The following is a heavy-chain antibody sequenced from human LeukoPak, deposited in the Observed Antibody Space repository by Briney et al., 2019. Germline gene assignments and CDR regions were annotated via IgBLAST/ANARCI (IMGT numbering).Heavy chain of an antibody. V-gene: IGHV4-38-2*01. CDR2: IYHSGTT. J-gene: IGHJ1*01. Sequence: SETLSLTCAVSGYSISSGYYWGWIRQPPGKGLEWIGTIYHSGTTYYNPSLKSRVTISVDTSKNQFSLKLSSVTAADTAVYYCARIQYDNSVSFGLRRESQHWGQGTLVTVSS. CDR1: GYSISSGYY. CDR3: ARIQYDNSVSFGLRRESQH. D-gene: IGHD3-22*01.